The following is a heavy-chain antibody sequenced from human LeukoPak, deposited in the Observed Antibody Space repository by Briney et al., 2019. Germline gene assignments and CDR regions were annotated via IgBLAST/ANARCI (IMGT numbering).Heavy chain of an antibody. Sequence: PSETLSLTCIVSGGSINSYYWSWVRQPPGKGLEWIGYIYYSGSTNYNPSLKSRVTMSVDTSKNQFSLKLTSVTAADTAVYYCARGRSIFGLIIPYVFDYWGQGPLVTVS. CDR3: ARGRSIFGLIIPYVFDY. J-gene: IGHJ4*02. D-gene: IGHD3/OR15-3a*01. CDR2: IYYSGST. V-gene: IGHV4-59*01. CDR1: GGSINSYY.